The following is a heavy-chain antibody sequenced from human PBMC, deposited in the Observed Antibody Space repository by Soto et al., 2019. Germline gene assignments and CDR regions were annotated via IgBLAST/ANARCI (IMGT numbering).Heavy chain of an antibody. CDR2: ISSSSGYT. CDR1: GFTFNDYY. J-gene: IGHJ4*02. V-gene: IGHV3-11*06. D-gene: IGHD4-17*01. Sequence: QVQLVESGGGLVKPGGSLRLSCVASGFTFNDYYMSWILQAPGKGLEWVSYISSSSGYTNYADSVKGRFTISRDNARNSLYLQMNSLRAEDTAVYYCARGGTTVTDFWGQGTLVTVSS. CDR3: ARGGTTVTDF.